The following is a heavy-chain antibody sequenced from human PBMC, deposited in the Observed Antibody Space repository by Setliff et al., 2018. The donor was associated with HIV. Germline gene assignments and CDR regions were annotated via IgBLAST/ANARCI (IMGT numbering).Heavy chain of an antibody. V-gene: IGHV3-7*01. J-gene: IGHJ2*01. CDR2: VNQDESER. Sequence: ETLSLTCAVSGGSISSGTWWSWVRQPPGKGLEWVANVNQDESERYFVDSVRGRFTISRDNAKNSLSLQLSSLRVEDTAVYYCARQRGPYMYFDIWGRGTLVTVSS. D-gene: IGHD1-20*01. CDR3: ARQRGPYMYFDI. CDR1: GGSISSGTW.